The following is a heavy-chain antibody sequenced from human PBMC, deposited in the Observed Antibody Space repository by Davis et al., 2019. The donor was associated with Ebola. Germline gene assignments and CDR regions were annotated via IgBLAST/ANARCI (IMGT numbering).Heavy chain of an antibody. CDR2: ISYDGTNT. CDR1: GFTFSDYG. D-gene: IGHD6-19*01. Sequence: GGSLRLSCAASGFTFSDYGMHWVRQAPGKGLEWVAVISYDGTNTYYADSVMGRITISRDNSKNTLYLQMSSLRPDDTAVYYCATGYSSGWYFYYGMDVWGQGTTVTVSS. CDR3: ATGYSSGWYFYYGMDV. J-gene: IGHJ6*02. V-gene: IGHV3-30*03.